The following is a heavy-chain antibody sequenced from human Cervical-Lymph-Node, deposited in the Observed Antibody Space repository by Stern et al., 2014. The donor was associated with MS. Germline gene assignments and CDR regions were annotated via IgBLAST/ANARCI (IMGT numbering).Heavy chain of an antibody. CDR2: IYWDDDK. D-gene: IGHD1-1*01. CDR1: GFSLSTSGVG. CDR3: AHLTTATALDY. Sequence: SGPTLVKPTQTLTLTCTFSGFSLSTSGVGVGCIRQPPGKALEWLALIYWDDDKRYSPSLESRLTITKDTSKNLVFLTMTNMDPVDTATYYCAHLTTATALDYWGQGTLVTVSS. V-gene: IGHV2-5*02. J-gene: IGHJ4*02.